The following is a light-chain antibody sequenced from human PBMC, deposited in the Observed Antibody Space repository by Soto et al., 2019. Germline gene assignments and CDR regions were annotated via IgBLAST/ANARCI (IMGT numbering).Light chain of an antibody. CDR2: GNN. V-gene: IGLV1-40*01. J-gene: IGLJ2*01. CDR3: HPQDRSRGASV. CDR1: NSNIGAGYD. Sequence: QSVLTQPPSVSGAPGQRVTISCTGSNSNIGAGYDVHWYQQLPGIAPKLLIYGNNIRPSGVPDRFSGSKSGTSASLTITGPEAGGGAEYYAHPQDRSRGASVFGEGTTLPV.